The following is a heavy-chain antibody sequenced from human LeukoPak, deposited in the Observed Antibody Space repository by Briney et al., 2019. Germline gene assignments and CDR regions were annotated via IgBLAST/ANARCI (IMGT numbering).Heavy chain of an antibody. V-gene: IGHV4-39*01. D-gene: IGHD2-15*01. CDR2: IYYSGST. J-gene: IGHJ3*02. CDR1: GASISSSSYY. Sequence: PSETLSLTCTVSGASISSSSYYWGWIRQPPGKGLEWIGNIYYSGSTYYNPSLKSRLTISVDTSKNQFSLKLSSVTAADTAIYYCARQNIVVVVAATPGAFDIWGQGTLVTVSS. CDR3: ARQNIVVVVAATPGAFDI.